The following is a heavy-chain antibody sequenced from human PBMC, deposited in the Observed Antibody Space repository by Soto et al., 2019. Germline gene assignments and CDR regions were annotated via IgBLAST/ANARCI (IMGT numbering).Heavy chain of an antibody. Sequence: VGLMRLSCAASGFTCSSYAMGWVSQAPGKGLEWVSAISGSGGSTYYADSVKGRFTISRDNSKNTLYLQMNSLRAEDTAVYYCAKDPLTLYSSMGNYWGQGTLVTVSS. J-gene: IGHJ4*02. V-gene: IGHV3-23*01. CDR1: GFTCSSYA. D-gene: IGHD6-13*01. CDR2: ISGSGGST. CDR3: AKDPLTLYSSMGNY.